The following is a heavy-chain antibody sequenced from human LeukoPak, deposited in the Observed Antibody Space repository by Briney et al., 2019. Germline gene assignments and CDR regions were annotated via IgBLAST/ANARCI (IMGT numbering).Heavy chain of an antibody. V-gene: IGHV1-18*01. CDR2: ISGYNGKT. J-gene: IGHJ4*02. CDR3: ARGDTAMVTPFDY. Sequence: ASVKVSCKASGYTFNTYGITWVRQAPGQGLEWMGWISGYNGKTKYAQKLQDRVTMTTDTSTTTAYMELRSLRSDDTAVYYCARGDTAMVTPFDYWGQGTLVTVSS. D-gene: IGHD5-18*01. CDR1: GYTFNTYG.